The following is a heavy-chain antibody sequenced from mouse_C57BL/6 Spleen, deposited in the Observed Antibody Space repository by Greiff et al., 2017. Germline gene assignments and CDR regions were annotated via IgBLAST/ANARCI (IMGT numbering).Heavy chain of an antibody. CDR1: GYTFTSYW. D-gene: IGHD4-1*01. J-gene: IGHJ4*01. CDR3: ARGKLGRGAMDY. V-gene: IGHV1-59*01. Sequence: QVQLQQPGAELVRPGTSVKLSCKASGYTFTSYWMHWVKQRPGQGLEWIGVIDPSDSYTNSNQKFKGKATLTVDPSSSTAYMQLSSLTSEDAAVYYCARGKLGRGAMDYWGQGTSVTVSS. CDR2: IDPSDSYT.